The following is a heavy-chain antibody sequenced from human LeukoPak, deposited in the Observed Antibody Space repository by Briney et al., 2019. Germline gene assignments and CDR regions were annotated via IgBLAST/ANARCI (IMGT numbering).Heavy chain of an antibody. J-gene: IGHJ4*02. Sequence: QTGGSLRLSCAASGFTFSSYAMSWVRQAPGKGLEWVSAISGSGGSTYYADSVKGRFTISRDNSKNTLYLQMNSLRAEDTAVYYCAKKDPTVITMVRGVTPLDYWGQGTLVTVSS. D-gene: IGHD3-10*01. CDR1: GFTFSSYA. V-gene: IGHV3-23*01. CDR2: ISGSGGST. CDR3: AKKDPTVITMVRGVTPLDY.